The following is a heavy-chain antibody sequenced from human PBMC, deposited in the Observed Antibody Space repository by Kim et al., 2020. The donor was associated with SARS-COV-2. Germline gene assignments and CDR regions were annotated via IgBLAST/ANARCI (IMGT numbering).Heavy chain of an antibody. J-gene: IGHJ4*01. Sequence: SETLSLTCAVYGGSFSGYYWSWIRQPPGKGLEWIGEINHSGSTNYNPSLKSRVTISVDTSKNQFSLKLSSVTAADTAVYYCARTPERWVPLSRYYFDYWGQGTLVTVSS. CDR1: GGSFSGYY. CDR2: INHSGST. CDR3: ARTPERWVPLSRYYFDY. V-gene: IGHV4-34*01. D-gene: IGHD3-3*01.